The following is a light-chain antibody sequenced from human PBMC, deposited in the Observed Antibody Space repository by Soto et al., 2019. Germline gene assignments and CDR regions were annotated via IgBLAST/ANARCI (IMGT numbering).Light chain of an antibody. CDR3: QQYGSSPT. CDR2: GAS. Sequence: EIVFTQSPGTLSLSPGERATLSCRASQTVSSNYLAWFQQKPGQTPRLLIYGASSRATGIPDRFSGSGSGTDFTLIINRLEPEDFAVYYCQQYGSSPTFGQGTRVDIK. J-gene: IGKJ1*01. V-gene: IGKV3-20*01. CDR1: QTVSSNY.